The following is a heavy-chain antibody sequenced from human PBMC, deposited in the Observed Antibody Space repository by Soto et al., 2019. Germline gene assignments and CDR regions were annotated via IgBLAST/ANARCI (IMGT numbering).Heavy chain of an antibody. J-gene: IGHJ4*02. CDR2: ISSSSSYT. CDR3: ARGSGSELH. CDR1: GFTFSDYY. D-gene: IGHD5-12*01. V-gene: IGHV3-11*05. Sequence: GGSLRLSCTASGFTFSDYYMSWIRQAPGKGLEWVSYISSSSSYTNYADSVKGRFTISRDNAKNSLYLQKNSLRAEDTAVYYCARGSGSELHWGQGTLVTVPQ.